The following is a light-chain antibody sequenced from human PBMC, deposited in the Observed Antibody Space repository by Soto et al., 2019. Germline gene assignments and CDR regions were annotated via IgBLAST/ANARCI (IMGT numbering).Light chain of an antibody. CDR2: EVS. V-gene: IGLV2-23*02. Sequence: QSALTQPASVSGSPGQSITISCTGTSSDVGSYNLVSWYQQHPVKAPKLMIYEVSKRPSGVSNRFSGSKSGNTASLTISGLQAEDEADYYCCSYAGSSTLVFGTGTKLTVL. CDR1: SSDVGSYNL. J-gene: IGLJ1*01. CDR3: CSYAGSSTLV.